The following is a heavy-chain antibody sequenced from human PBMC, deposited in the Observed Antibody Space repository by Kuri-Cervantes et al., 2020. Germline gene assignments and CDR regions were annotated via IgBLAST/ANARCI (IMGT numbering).Heavy chain of an antibody. CDR1: GGSISSYY. V-gene: IGHV4-4*07. D-gene: IGHD1-26*01. Sequence: SETLSLTCTVSGGSISSYYWSWIRQPAGKGLEWIGRIYTSGSTNYNPSLKSRVTMSVDTSKNQFSLKLSSVTAADTAVYYCASIYSGSYRRPFDYWGQGNLVVVSS. CDR3: ASIYSGSYRRPFDY. CDR2: IYTSGST. J-gene: IGHJ4*02.